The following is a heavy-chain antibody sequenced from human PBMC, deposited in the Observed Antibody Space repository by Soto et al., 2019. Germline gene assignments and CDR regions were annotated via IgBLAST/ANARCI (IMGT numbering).Heavy chain of an antibody. CDR1: GFTLSRYG. D-gene: IGHD4-4*01. V-gene: IGHV3-30-3*01. Sequence: PGGSLRLSCVASGFTLSRYGMNWVRQAPGKGLEWVAVISFDGSHRYYADSVNGRWTISRDNSKNTLYLQMRSLRPEDTALYYCARGGNSDPYYFYGTDVWGQGTTVTVSS. CDR2: ISFDGSHR. CDR3: ARGGNSDPYYFYGTDV. J-gene: IGHJ6*02.